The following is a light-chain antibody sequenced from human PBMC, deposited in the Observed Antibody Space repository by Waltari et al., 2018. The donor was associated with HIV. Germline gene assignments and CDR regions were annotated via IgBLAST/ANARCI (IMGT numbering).Light chain of an antibody. V-gene: IGKV1-12*02. CDR3: QQANSFPWT. CDR2: PAS. J-gene: IGKJ1*01. Sequence: DIQMTQSPSSVSASVGDTVTITCRASEGIASWLAWYQQKPGEAPNLLIYPASSLQTGVPSRFSGSESGTDFTLTISSLQPEDFPTYYCQQANSFPWTFGQGTKVEIK. CDR1: EGIASW.